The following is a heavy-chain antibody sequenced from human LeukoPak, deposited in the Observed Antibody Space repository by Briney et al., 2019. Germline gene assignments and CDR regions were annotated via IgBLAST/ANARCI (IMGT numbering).Heavy chain of an antibody. CDR3: AKVEASSSWWYDY. CDR1: GFTFSSYW. J-gene: IGHJ4*02. Sequence: QPGGSLRLSCAASGFTFSSYWMHWVRQAPGKGLEWVSAISGSGGSTYYADSVKGRFTISRDNSKNTLYLQMNSLRAEDTAVYYCAKVEASSSWWYDYWGQGTLVTVSS. V-gene: IGHV3-23*01. CDR2: ISGSGGST. D-gene: IGHD6-13*01.